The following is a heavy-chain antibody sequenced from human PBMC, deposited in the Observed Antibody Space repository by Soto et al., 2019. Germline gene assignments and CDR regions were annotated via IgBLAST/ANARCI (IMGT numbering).Heavy chain of an antibody. V-gene: IGHV4-31*03. J-gene: IGHJ6*02. CDR1: GGSISSGGYY. CDR3: ARGTDCSSTSCYDYYYYGMDV. Sequence: QVQLQESGPGLVKPSQTLSLTCTVSGGSISSGGYYWSWIRQHPGKGLEWIGYIYYSGSTYYNPSLTSRVTISVDTSKNQFSLKLSSVTAADTAVYYCARGTDCSSTSCYDYYYYGMDVWGQGTTVTVSS. D-gene: IGHD2-2*01. CDR2: IYYSGST.